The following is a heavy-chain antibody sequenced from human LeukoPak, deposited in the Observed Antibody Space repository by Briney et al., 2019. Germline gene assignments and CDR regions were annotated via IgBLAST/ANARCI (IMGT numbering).Heavy chain of an antibody. J-gene: IGHJ6*03. CDR2: IYYSGST. D-gene: IGHD5-18*01. CDR3: ARDLRGYSYGYSLYYMDV. CDR1: GDSISSGDYY. V-gene: IGHV4-39*07. Sequence: SETLSLTCTVSGDSISSGDYYWGWLRQPPGKGLEWIGSIYYSGSTYYNPSLKSRVTISVDTSKNQFSLKLSSVTAADTAVYYCARDLRGYSYGYSLYYMDVWGKGTAVTVSS.